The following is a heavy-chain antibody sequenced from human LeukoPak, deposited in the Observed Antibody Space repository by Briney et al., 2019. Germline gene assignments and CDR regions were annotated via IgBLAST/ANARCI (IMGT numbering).Heavy chain of an antibody. J-gene: IGHJ4*02. CDR2: IRYDGSNK. Sequence: PGGSLRLSCAASGFTFSSYGMHWVRQAPGKGLEWVAFIRYDGSNKYYADSVKGRFTISRDNSKNTLYLQMNSLRAEDTAVYYCARDQIIESSSSCFDYWGQGTLVTVSS. CDR1: GFTFSSYG. CDR3: ARDQIIESSSSCFDY. D-gene: IGHD6-6*01. V-gene: IGHV3-30*02.